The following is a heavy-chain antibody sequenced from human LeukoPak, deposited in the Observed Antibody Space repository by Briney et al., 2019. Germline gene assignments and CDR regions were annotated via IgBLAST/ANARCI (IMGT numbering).Heavy chain of an antibody. J-gene: IGHJ5*02. CDR3: ARSFLRQQLVWFAP. CDR2: ISSSSSYI. V-gene: IGHV3-21*01. CDR1: GFTFSSYS. Sequence: GGSLRLSCAASGFTFSSYSMNWVRQAPGKGLEWVSSISSSSSYIYYADSVKGRFTISRDNAKNSLYLQMNSLRAEDTAVYYCARSFLRQQLVWFAPWGQGPLVTVSS. D-gene: IGHD6-13*01.